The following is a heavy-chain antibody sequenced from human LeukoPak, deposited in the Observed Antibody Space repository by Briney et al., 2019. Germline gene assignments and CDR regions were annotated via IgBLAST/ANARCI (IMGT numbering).Heavy chain of an antibody. J-gene: IGHJ4*02. CDR3: AKSSGFVVVVAANDY. V-gene: IGHV3-23*01. CDR2: ISGSGGST. Sequence: GGSLRLSCAASGFTFSSYAMSWVRQAPGKGLEWVSAISGSGGSTYYADSVKGRFTISRDNSKNTLYLQMNSLGAEDTAVYYCAKSSGFVVVVAANDYWGQGTLVTVSS. CDR1: GFTFSSYA. D-gene: IGHD2-15*01.